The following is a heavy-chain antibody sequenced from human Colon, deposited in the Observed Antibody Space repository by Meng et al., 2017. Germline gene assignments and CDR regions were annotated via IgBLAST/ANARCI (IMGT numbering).Heavy chain of an antibody. V-gene: IGHV1-3*01. CDR3: VREFRGGYFDY. CDR2: INAGNGNR. Sequence: QVQPVQSGAEVKKPGASVKVSCKASGYTFSRYAMYCVRQAPGQRLEWMGWINAGNGNRKDSQNLQGTVTIARDTSATTAYMEVGRLKSEDTAVYYCVREFRGGYFDYWGQGTLVTVSS. D-gene: IGHD3-16*01. CDR1: GYTFSRYA. J-gene: IGHJ4*02.